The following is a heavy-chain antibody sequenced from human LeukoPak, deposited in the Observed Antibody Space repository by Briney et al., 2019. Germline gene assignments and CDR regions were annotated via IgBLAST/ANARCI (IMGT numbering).Heavy chain of an antibody. CDR3: ARDARLHYYFDY. J-gene: IGHJ4*02. Sequence: SETLSLTCTVSGGSISSNYWSWVRQPAGRGLEWIGRFYISGSTKDNPSLNRRVTMSIDTSKNQFSLKLTSVTAADTAVYYCARDARLHYYFDYWGQGTLVTVSS. CDR2: FYISGST. V-gene: IGHV4-4*07. CDR1: GGSISSNY. D-gene: IGHD4-11*01.